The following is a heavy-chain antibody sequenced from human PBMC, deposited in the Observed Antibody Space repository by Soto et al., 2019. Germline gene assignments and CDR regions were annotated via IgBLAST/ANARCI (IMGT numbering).Heavy chain of an antibody. CDR3: AKVMDGSGIWHGMDV. Sequence: GGSLRLSCAASGFTFSSYGMHWVRQAPGKGLEWVAVISYDGSNKYYADSVKGRFTISRDNSKNTLYLQMNSLRAEDTAVYYCAKVMDGSGIWHGMDVWGQGTTVTVSS. CDR2: ISYDGSNK. D-gene: IGHD3-10*01. CDR1: GFTFSSYG. V-gene: IGHV3-30*18. J-gene: IGHJ6*02.